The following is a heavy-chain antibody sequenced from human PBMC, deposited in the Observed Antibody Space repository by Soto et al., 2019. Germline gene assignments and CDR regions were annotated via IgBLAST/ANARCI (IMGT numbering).Heavy chain of an antibody. J-gene: IGHJ5*02. V-gene: IGHV1-18*04. CDR2: ISAYNGNT. D-gene: IGHD6-19*01. CDR1: GYTFTSYG. CDR3: ARGFGSSGWYGGCNWFDP. Sequence: ASVKVSCKASGYTFTSYGISWVRQAPGQGLEWMGWISAYNGNTNYAQKLQGRVTMTTDTSTSTAYMELRSLRSDDTAVYYCARGFGSSGWYGGCNWFDPWGQGTLVTVSS.